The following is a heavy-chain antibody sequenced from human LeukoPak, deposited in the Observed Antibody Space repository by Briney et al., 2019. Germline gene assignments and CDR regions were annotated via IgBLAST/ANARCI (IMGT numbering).Heavy chain of an antibody. CDR1: GGSISSGSYY. J-gene: IGHJ5*02. CDR2: IYTSGST. D-gene: IGHD3-10*01. Sequence: SETLSLTXTVSGGSISSGSYYWSWIRQPAGNGLEWIGRIYTSGSTNYNPSLKSRVTISVDTSKNQFSLKLSSVTAADTAVYYCAIVGTVRGVNNWFDPWGQGTLVTVSS. V-gene: IGHV4-61*02. CDR3: AIVGTVRGVNNWFDP.